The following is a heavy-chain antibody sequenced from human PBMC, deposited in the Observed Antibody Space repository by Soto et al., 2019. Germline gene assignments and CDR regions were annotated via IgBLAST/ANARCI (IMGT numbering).Heavy chain of an antibody. CDR1: GFTFTSSA. J-gene: IGHJ6*02. D-gene: IGHD3-3*01. CDR2: IVVGSGNT. Sequence: SVKVSCKASGFTFTSSAVQWVRQARGQRLEWIGWIVVGSGNTNYAQKFQERVTITRDMSTSTAYMELSSLRSEDTAVYYCAADLNYDFWSGYPYLMDVWGQGTTVTVSS. V-gene: IGHV1-58*01. CDR3: AADLNYDFWSGYPYLMDV.